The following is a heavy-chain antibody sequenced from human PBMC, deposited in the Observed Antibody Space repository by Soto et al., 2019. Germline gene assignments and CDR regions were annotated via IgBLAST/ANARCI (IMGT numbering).Heavy chain of an antibody. CDR3: ARDPVVAISTSPKSAGWFDP. CDR2: TSYDGTNK. Sequence: QVQLVESGGGAVQPGRSLTLACVASEFTLSSHAMHWVRQAPGRGLEWVAITSYDGTNKYYADSVKGRFTISRDNSKNTLYLQMNSLRAEDTAMYYCARDPVVAISTSPKSAGWFDPWGQGTLVTVSS. CDR1: EFTLSSHA. V-gene: IGHV3-30-3*01. J-gene: IGHJ5*02. D-gene: IGHD5-12*01.